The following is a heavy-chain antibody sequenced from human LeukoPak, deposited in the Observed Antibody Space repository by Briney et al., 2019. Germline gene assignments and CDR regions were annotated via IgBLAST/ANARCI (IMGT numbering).Heavy chain of an antibody. J-gene: IGHJ4*02. CDR2: ISYSGST. CDR3: ARGQDDYFFDN. V-gene: IGHV4-59*01. Sequence: PSETLSLTCTVSGGSISAYYWNWIRQPPGKGLEWIGYISYSGSTNYNPSLESRVTISLDTSTNQFSLKLSSVTAADTAVYYCARGQDDYFFDNWGQGTLLTVS. D-gene: IGHD2/OR15-2a*01. CDR1: GGSISAYY.